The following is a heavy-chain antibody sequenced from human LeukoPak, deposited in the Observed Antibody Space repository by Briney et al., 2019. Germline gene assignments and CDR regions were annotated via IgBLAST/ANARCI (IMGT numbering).Heavy chain of an antibody. J-gene: IGHJ5*02. CDR3: ARDPITIFGVVSEGNRGWFDP. V-gene: IGHV4-39*07. CDR1: GGSISSSSYY. CDR2: IYYSGST. Sequence: SETLSLTCTVSGGSISSSSYYWGWIRQPPGKGLEWIGSIYYSGSTYYNPSLKSRVTISVDTSKNQFSLKLSSVTAADTAVYYCARDPITIFGVVSEGNRGWFDPWGQGTLVTVSS. D-gene: IGHD3-3*01.